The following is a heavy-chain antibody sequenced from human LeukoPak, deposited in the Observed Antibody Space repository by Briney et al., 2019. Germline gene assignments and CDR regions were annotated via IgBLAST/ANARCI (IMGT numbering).Heavy chain of an antibody. CDR3: ARAGWMATISHPLDY. D-gene: IGHD5-24*01. V-gene: IGHV3-30*03. CDR2: ISYDGSND. CDR1: GFTFSSYG. J-gene: IGHJ4*02. Sequence: PGGSLRLSCAASGFTFSSYGMHWVRQAPGKGLEWVAVISYDGSNDYYADSVKGRFTISRDHSKNTLYLQMNSLRAADTAVYYCARAGWMATISHPLDYWGQGTLVTVSS.